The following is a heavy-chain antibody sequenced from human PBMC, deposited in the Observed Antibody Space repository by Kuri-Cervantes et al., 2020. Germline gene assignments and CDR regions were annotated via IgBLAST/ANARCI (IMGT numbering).Heavy chain of an antibody. Sequence: GESLKISCAASGLTFSSYAMSWVRQAPGKGLEWVSGISGWGGRTYYADSVKGRFTISRDNSKNTLYLQMNSLRAEDTAVYYCANKGGNSSGWYHDAFDIWGQGTMVTVSS. V-gene: IGHV3-23*01. J-gene: IGHJ3*02. D-gene: IGHD6-19*01. CDR1: GLTFSSYA. CDR2: ISGWGGRT. CDR3: ANKGGNSSGWYHDAFDI.